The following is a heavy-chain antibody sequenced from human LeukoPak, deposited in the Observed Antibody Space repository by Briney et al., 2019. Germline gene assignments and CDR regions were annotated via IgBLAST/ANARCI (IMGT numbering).Heavy chain of an antibody. CDR2: IWYDGSNK. CDR1: GFPFSSYG. CDR3: ARGCERFGEFDPLDY. Sequence: GGSLRLSCAASGFPFSSYGMHWVRQAPGKGLEWVAVIWYDGSNKYYADSVKGRFTISRDNSKNTLYLQMNSLRAEDTAVYYCARGCERFGEFDPLDYWGQGTLVTVSS. V-gene: IGHV3-33*01. J-gene: IGHJ4*02. D-gene: IGHD3-10*01.